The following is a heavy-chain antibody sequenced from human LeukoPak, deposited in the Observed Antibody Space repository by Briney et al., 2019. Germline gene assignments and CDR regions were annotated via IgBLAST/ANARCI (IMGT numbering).Heavy chain of an antibody. D-gene: IGHD1-14*01. V-gene: IGHV3-33*08. J-gene: IGHJ4*02. CDR3: ARDPVHFGTFIDY. CDR2: IWYDGSNK. CDR1: GFTFSSYG. Sequence: GGSLRLSCAASGFTFSSYGMHWVRQAPGKGLEWVAVIWYDGSNKYYADSVKGRFTISRDNSKNTLYLQMNSLRAEDTAVYYCARDPVHFGTFIDYWGQGTLVTVSS.